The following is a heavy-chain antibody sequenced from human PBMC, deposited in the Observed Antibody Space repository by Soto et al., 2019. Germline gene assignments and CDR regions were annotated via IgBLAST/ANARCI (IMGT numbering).Heavy chain of an antibody. CDR3: VRRVSGNYDY. Sequence: EVQLAESGGGMAQHGGSLGPPGVASDFTSGGYAINWVRQAPGKGLEYVSSISSNGGTTYYGNSVKGRFTISRDNSKNTLYLQMGSLRAEDMAVYYCVRRVSGNYDYWGQGTLVTVSS. D-gene: IGHD1-7*01. CDR1: DFTSGGYA. CDR2: ISSNGGTT. V-gene: IGHV3-64*01. J-gene: IGHJ4*02.